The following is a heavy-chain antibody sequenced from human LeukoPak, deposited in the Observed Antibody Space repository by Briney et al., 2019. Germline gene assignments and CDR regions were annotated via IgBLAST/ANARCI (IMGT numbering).Heavy chain of an antibody. J-gene: IGHJ4*02. CDR2: ISNNGGYT. D-gene: IGHD2-15*01. V-gene: IGHV3-23*01. CDR3: AKQLGYCSDGSCYFPY. CDR1: GFTFFTYS. Sequence: PGGSLRLSCAASGFTFFTYSMNWVRQAPGKGLEWVSAISNNGGYTYYADSVQGRFTISRDNSKSTLCLQMNSLKAEDTAVYYCAKQLGYCSDGSCYFPYWGQGTLVTVSS.